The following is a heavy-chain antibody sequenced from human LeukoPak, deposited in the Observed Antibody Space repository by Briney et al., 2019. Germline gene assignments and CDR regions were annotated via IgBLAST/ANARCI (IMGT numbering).Heavy chain of an antibody. CDR2: IKKEGSEN. CDR1: GFTFSSYW. Sequence: GGSLRLSCAASGFTFSSYWMSWVRQAPGKGLEWVANIKKEGSENYYVDSVKGRFTISRDNARKSLYLQMKSLRAEDTAVYYCARHLSGVTGYTYGRGIDYWGQGTLVTVSS. D-gene: IGHD5-18*01. J-gene: IGHJ4*02. V-gene: IGHV3-7*01. CDR3: ARHLSGVTGYTYGRGIDY.